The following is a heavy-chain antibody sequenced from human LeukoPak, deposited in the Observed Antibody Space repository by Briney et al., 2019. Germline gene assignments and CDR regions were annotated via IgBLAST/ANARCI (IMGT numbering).Heavy chain of an antibody. CDR3: ARDHDYGPDY. J-gene: IGHJ4*02. D-gene: IGHD4/OR15-4a*01. V-gene: IGHV1-2*02. CDR1: GYTFTVHY. Sequence: GASVKVSCKASGYTFTVHYLHWLRQAPGQGLEWMGWIKPDSGATNFEQNFQGRVTMTSDTSINTAYMELSSLTSDDTAMYYCARDHDYGPDYWGQGTLVTVSA. CDR2: IKPDSGAT.